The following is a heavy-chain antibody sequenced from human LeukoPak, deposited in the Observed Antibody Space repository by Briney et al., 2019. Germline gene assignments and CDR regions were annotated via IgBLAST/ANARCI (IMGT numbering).Heavy chain of an antibody. J-gene: IGHJ4*02. CDR2: ISSSSSYT. Sequence: GGSLRLSCVVAGIPFSDFYMNWIRQAPGKGLEWISYISSSSSYTDYAESVKGRVTISRDNAKSALYLQMNDLRIEDTAVYYCAAGTAADYWGQGTLVIVSS. CDR3: AAGTAADY. V-gene: IGHV3-11*03. D-gene: IGHD6-25*01. CDR1: GIPFSDFY.